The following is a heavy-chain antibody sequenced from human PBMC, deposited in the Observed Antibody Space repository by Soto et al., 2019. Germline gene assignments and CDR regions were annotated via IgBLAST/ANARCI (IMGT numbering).Heavy chain of an antibody. D-gene: IGHD2-2*01. CDR2: IYYDGST. Sequence: PSETLSLSCTVSEGSSVSASDYWGWIRQPPGKGLEWVGSIYYDGSTYYSPSLKSRVTISLDTSMSQFFLKLTSVSAADTAMYYCARQATTSWSFWGQGALVTV. CDR1: EGSSVSASDY. V-gene: IGHV4-39*01. J-gene: IGHJ4*02. CDR3: ARQATTSWSF.